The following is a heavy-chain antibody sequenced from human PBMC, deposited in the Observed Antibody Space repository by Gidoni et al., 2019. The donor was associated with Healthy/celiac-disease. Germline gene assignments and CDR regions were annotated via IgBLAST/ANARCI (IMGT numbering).Heavy chain of an antibody. J-gene: IGHJ4*02. Sequence: QVQLQESGPGLVKPSETLSLTCTVSGGSISSYYWSWIRQPPGKGLEWIGYIYYSGSTNYNPSLKSRVTISVDTSKNQFSLKLSSVTAADTAVYYCARGGSYYDFWSGYYTGWRYFDYWGQGTLVTVSS. CDR1: GGSISSYY. CDR2: IYYSGST. CDR3: ARGGSYYDFWSGYYTGWRYFDY. V-gene: IGHV4-59*01. D-gene: IGHD3-3*01.